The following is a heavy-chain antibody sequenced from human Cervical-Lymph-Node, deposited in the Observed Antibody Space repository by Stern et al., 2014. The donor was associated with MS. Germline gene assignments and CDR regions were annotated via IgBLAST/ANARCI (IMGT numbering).Heavy chain of an antibody. J-gene: IGHJ4*02. CDR1: GGSISSYY. V-gene: IGHV4-59*08. Sequence: QVQLVESGPGLVKPSETLSLTCTVSGGSISSYYWSWIRQPPGKGLEWIGYIYYSGSTDSNPSLKSRVTISLDTSKNQVSLKLSSVTAADTAVYYCARQRGSGYLFDYWGQGTLVTFSS. CDR3: ARQRGSGYLFDY. D-gene: IGHD3-3*01. CDR2: IYYSGST.